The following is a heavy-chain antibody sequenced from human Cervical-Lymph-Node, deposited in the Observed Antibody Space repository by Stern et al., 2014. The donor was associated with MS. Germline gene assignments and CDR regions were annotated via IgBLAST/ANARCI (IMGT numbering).Heavy chain of an antibody. Sequence: VQLGQSGAEVKKPGASVKVSCKASGYTFTVYYIHWVRQAPGQGLEWMGWINPNSGGTNYPQKSQGRVTMTRDTSISTAYMELNTLRSDDTAIYYCARGRGDARPYYFDYWGQGSLVTVSS. CDR3: ARGRGDARPYYFDY. CDR2: INPNSGGT. CDR1: GYTFTVYY. V-gene: IGHV1-2*02. J-gene: IGHJ4*02. D-gene: IGHD4-17*01.